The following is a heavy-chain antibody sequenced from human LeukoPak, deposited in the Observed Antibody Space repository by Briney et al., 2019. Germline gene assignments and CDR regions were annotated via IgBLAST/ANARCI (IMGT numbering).Heavy chain of an antibody. CDR1: GGSISSYY. CDR2: IYYSGST. J-gene: IGHJ1*01. V-gene: IGHV4-59*01. D-gene: IGHD2-2*02. CDR3: ARQYDCTSNSCYTYFQY. Sequence: SETLSLTCTVSGGSISSYYWSWIRQPPGKGLEWIGYIYYSGSTNYNPSLKSRVTISVDTSKNQFSLKLSSVTAADTAVYYCARQYDCTSNSCYTYFQYWGQGTLVTVSS.